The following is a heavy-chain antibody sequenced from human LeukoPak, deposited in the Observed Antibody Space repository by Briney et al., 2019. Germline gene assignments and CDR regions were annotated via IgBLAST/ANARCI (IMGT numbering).Heavy chain of an antibody. CDR2: INSDGSST. J-gene: IGHJ5*02. V-gene: IGHV3-74*01. CDR3: ARDAEAAGLEGWFDP. CDR1: GFTFSSYW. Sequence: PGGSLRFSCAASGFTFSSYWMHWVRQAPGKGLVWVSRINSDGSSTSYADSVKGRFTISRDNAENTLYLQMNSLRAEDTAVYYCARDAEAAGLEGWFDPWGQGTLVTVSS. D-gene: IGHD6-13*01.